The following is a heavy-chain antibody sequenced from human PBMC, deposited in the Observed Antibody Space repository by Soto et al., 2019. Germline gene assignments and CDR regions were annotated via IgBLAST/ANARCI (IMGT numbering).Heavy chain of an antibody. CDR1: GFTFSSYG. D-gene: IGHD7-27*01. CDR3: AKDLLALTDYYGMDV. CDR2: ISYDGSNK. J-gene: IGHJ6*02. V-gene: IGHV3-30*18. Sequence: QVQLVESGGGVVQPGRSLRLSCAASGFTFSSYGMHWVRQAPGKGLEGVAVISYDGSNKYYADSVKGRFTISRDNSKNTLYLQMNSLRAEDTAVYYCAKDLLALTDYYGMDVWGQGTTVTVSS.